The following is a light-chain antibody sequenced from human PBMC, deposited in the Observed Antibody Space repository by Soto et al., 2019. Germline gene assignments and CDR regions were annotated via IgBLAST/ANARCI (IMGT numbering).Light chain of an antibody. V-gene: IGKV1-6*01. CDR2: AAS. CDR3: LQDYNYTRT. CDR1: QGIRND. Sequence: AIPMTQTPSSLSASVGDRVTITCRASQGIRNDLGWYQQKPGKAPKLLIYAASSLQSGVPSRFSGSGSGTDFTLTISSLQHEDFATYYCLQDYNYTRTFGQGTKVDIK. J-gene: IGKJ1*01.